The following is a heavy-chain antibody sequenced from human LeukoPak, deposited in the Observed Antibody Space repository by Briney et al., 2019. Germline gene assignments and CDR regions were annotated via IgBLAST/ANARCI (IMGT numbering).Heavy chain of an antibody. J-gene: IGHJ3*02. CDR3: EATGSETDAFDI. D-gene: IGHD6-25*01. V-gene: IGHV1-58*02. CDR1: GFTFSTSA. CDR2: IAVGNGHT. Sequence: ASVKVSCKASGFTFSTSAMQWVRQARGQRLECIGWIAVGNGHTNYAQKFQERVSITRDMSTTTAYMELSNLRSEDTAVYYCEATGSETDAFDIWGQGTMVTVSS.